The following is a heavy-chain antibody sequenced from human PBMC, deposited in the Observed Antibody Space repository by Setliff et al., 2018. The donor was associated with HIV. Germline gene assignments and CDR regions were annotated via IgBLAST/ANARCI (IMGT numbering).Heavy chain of an antibody. J-gene: IGHJ5*02. CDR2: ISHTGNT. CDR1: GGSISSHY. CDR3: ARSTVGAGTTFP. V-gene: IGHV4-59*11. D-gene: IGHD1-7*01. Sequence: PSETLSLTCTVSGGSISSHYWSWIRQPPGKGLEWIGYISHTGNTDSNPSLKSRVTISVDTSKNEFSLRLRSVTVADTATYYCARSTVGAGTTFPWGRGILVTVSS.